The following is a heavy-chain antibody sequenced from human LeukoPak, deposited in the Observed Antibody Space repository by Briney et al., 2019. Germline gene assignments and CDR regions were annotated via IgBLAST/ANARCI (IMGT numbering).Heavy chain of an antibody. V-gene: IGHV4-4*07. CDR2: IYTSGST. D-gene: IGHD6-19*01. J-gene: IGHJ4*02. Sequence: SETLSLTCTVSGGSISSYYWSWIRQPAGKGLEWIGRIYTSGSTNYNPSLKSRVTMSVDTSKNQFSLKPSSVTAADTAVYYCARAGYSSGWYYFDYWGQGTLVTVSS. CDR1: GGSISSYY. CDR3: ARAGYSSGWYYFDY.